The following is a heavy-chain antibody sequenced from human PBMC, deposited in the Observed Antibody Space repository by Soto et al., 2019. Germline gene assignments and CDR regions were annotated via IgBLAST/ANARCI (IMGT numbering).Heavy chain of an antibody. Sequence: QVQLVQSGPEVKKPGASVKVCCKTSGYTFTSYGISWVRQAPGQGLEWMGWISTNKGDTNYAQKFQGRATMTTDTSTRRGYMELRGLRSDYTSIDCFSTPHPAFAFWGQGTLVTVS. CDR3: STPHPAFAF. J-gene: IGHJ4*02. CDR2: ISTNKGDT. CDR1: GYTFTSYG. V-gene: IGHV1-18*04.